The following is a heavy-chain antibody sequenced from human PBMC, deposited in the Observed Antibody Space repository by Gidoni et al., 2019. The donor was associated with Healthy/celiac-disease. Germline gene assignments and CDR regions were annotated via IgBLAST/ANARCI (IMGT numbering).Heavy chain of an antibody. V-gene: IGHV3-33*01. CDR3: ARERYYYDSSGYNYGMDV. D-gene: IGHD3-22*01. CDR1: GFTFSSYG. J-gene: IGHJ6*02. CDR2: IWYDGSNK. Sequence: VQLVESGGGVVQPGRSLRLSCAASGFTFSSYGMHWVRQAPGKGLEWVAVIWYDGSNKYYADSVKGRFTISRDNSKNTLYLQMNSLRAEDTAVYYCARERYYYDSSGYNYGMDVWGQGTTVTVSS.